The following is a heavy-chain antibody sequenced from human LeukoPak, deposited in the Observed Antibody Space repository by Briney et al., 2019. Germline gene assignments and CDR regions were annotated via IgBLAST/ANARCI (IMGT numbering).Heavy chain of an antibody. CDR3: AGNEWYFDY. Sequence: GGSLRLSCAASGSTFSSSWMTWVRQAPGKGLEWVAIIKQDGSEKYYVDSVKGRFTISRDNAKNSLYLQMNSLRAEDTAVYYCAGNEWYFDYWGQGTLVTVSS. CDR2: IKQDGSEK. D-gene: IGHD3-3*01. J-gene: IGHJ4*02. V-gene: IGHV3-7*01. CDR1: GSTFSSSW.